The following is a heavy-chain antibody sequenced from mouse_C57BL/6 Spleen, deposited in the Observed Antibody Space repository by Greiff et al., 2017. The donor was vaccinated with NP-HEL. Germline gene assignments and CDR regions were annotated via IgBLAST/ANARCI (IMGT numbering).Heavy chain of an antibody. CDR2: IDPEDGET. D-gene: IGHD3-2*02. Sequence: EVQLQQSGAELVKPGASVKLSCTASGFNIKDYYMHWVKQRPEQGLEWIGRIDPEDGETKYAPKFQGKATITADTSSNTAYLRRSSLTSEDTAVYYSARSGGSGYNYAMDYWGQGTSVTVSS. J-gene: IGHJ4*01. CDR3: ARSGGSGYNYAMDY. V-gene: IGHV14-2*01. CDR1: GFNIKDYY.